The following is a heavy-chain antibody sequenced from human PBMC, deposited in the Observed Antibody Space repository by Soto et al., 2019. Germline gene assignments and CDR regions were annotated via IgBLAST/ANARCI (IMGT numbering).Heavy chain of an antibody. D-gene: IGHD1-26*01. Sequence: QAQLVQSGAEVKKPGASVKVSCQASGYTFTSYTLHWVRQAPGQGPEWMGWTNAGNGNKKYSQRFQGRLTITSDRSASTAYMELSSLNFEDTALYYCARGGGWVRDPTFDSWGQGTLVTVSS. CDR1: GYTFTSYT. CDR3: ARGGGWVRDPTFDS. J-gene: IGHJ4*02. CDR2: TNAGNGNK. V-gene: IGHV1-3*01.